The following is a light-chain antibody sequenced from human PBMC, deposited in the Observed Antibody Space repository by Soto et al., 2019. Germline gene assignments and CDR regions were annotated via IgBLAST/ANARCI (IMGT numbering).Light chain of an antibody. CDR1: QSVSAF. CDR3: QQTYSPPGT. V-gene: IGKV1-39*01. CDR2: SAS. Sequence: DIPMTQSPSSLSASVGDRVTITCRASQSVSAFLHWYRHKPGKAPELLIFSASSLQPGVPSRFSGRGSGTAFTLTVTSLQPEDFATYYCQQTYSPPGTFCQGTKVEIK. J-gene: IGKJ1*01.